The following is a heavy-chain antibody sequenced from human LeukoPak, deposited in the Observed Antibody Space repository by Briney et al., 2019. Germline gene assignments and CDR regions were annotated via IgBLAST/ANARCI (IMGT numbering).Heavy chain of an antibody. D-gene: IGHD1-14*01. Sequence: GGSLRLSCAASGFTFSSYAMSWVRQAPGKGLEWVSAISGSGGSTYYADSVKGRFTISRDNSKNTLYLQMNSLRGEDRAVYYCAKDEDESITGGNWFDPWGQGTLVTVSS. CDR3: AKDEDESITGGNWFDP. CDR2: ISGSGGST. V-gene: IGHV3-23*01. J-gene: IGHJ5*02. CDR1: GFTFSSYA.